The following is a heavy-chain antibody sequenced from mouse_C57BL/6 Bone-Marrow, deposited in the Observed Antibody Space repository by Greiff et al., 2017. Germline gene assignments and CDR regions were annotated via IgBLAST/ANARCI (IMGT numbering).Heavy chain of an antibody. CDR3: ARSVAWFAY. J-gene: IGHJ3*01. Sequence: LQESGAELARPGASVKLSCKASGYTFTSYGISWVKQRTGQGLEWIGEIYPRSGNNYYNEKFKGKAKLTAGKSSSTAYMELRSLTTEDSAVYFCARSVAWFAYWGQGTLVTVSA. V-gene: IGHV1-81*01. CDR1: GYTFTSYG. D-gene: IGHD1-1*01. CDR2: IYPRSGNN.